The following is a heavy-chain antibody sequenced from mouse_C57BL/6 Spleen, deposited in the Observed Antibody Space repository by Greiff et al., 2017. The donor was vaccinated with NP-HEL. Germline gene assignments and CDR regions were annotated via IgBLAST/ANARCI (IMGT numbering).Heavy chain of an antibody. CDR1: GFTFSSYG. CDR2: ISSGGSYT. J-gene: IGHJ1*03. Sequence: EVQLVESGGDLVKPGGSLKLSCAASGFTFSSYGMSWVRQTPDKRLEWVATISSGGSYTYYPDSVKGRFTISRDNAKNTLYLQMSSLKSEDTAMYDCARLGGSSYWYFDVWGTGTTVTVSS. V-gene: IGHV5-6*01. CDR3: ARLGGSSYWYFDV. D-gene: IGHD1-1*01.